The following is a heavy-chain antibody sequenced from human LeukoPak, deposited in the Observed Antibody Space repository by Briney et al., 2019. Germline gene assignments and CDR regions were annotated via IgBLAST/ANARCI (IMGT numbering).Heavy chain of an antibody. CDR3: GKNRYSGSLSPFDI. V-gene: IGHV3-48*01. CDR1: GFTFSSYS. Sequence: GGSLRLSCAASGFTFSSYSMNWVRQAPGKGLEWVSYISSSSSTIYYADSVKGRFTISRDNSKNTLYLQMNSLRAEDTAVYYCGKNRYSGSLSPFDIWGQGTMVTVSS. D-gene: IGHD1-26*01. J-gene: IGHJ3*02. CDR2: ISSSSSTI.